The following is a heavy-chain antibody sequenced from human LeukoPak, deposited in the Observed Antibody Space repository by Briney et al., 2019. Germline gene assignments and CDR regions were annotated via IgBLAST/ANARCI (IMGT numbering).Heavy chain of an antibody. J-gene: IGHJ4*02. Sequence: PSETLSLTWTVSGGSINSYYWSWIRQPPGKGLEWIGYIYYSGSTNYNPSLKSRVTISVDTSKNQFSLKLGSVTAADTAVYYCASSKYSSSSPDYWGQGTLVTVSS. CDR2: IYYSGST. D-gene: IGHD6-6*01. V-gene: IGHV4-59*01. CDR1: GGSINSYY. CDR3: ASSKYSSSSPDY.